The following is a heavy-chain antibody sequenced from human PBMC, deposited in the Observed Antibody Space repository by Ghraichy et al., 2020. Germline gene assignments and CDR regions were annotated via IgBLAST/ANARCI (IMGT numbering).Heavy chain of an antibody. D-gene: IGHD2-15*01. CDR1: GGSFSGYY. V-gene: IGHV4-34*01. CDR2: INHSGST. Sequence: SETLSLTCAVYGGSFSGYYWSWIRQPPGKGLEWIGEINHSGSTNYNPSLKSRVTISVDTSKNQFSLKLSSVTAADTAVYYCAREGYCSGGSCAGVDYWGQGTLVTVSS. J-gene: IGHJ4*02. CDR3: AREGYCSGGSCAGVDY.